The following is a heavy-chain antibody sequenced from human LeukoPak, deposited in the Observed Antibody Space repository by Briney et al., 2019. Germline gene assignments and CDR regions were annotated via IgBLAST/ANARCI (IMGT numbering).Heavy chain of an antibody. J-gene: IGHJ4*02. D-gene: IGHD5-18*01. CDR2: ISSSGSTI. Sequence: GGSLRLSCAASGFTFSSYEMNWVRQAPGKGLEWVSYISSSGSTIYYADSVKGRFTISRDNSKNTLYLQMNSLRAEDTAVYYCARSLSHTAMAVLYWGQGTLVTVSS. CDR1: GFTFSSYE. V-gene: IGHV3-48*03. CDR3: ARSLSHTAMAVLY.